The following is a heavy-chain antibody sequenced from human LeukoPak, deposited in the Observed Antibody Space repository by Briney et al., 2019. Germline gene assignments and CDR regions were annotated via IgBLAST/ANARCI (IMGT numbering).Heavy chain of an antibody. D-gene: IGHD6-19*01. J-gene: IGHJ4*02. CDR3: AGGARPYSSGWYFNY. Sequence: ASVKVSCKASGGTFSSYAISWVRQAPGQGLEWMGGIIPIFGTANYAQKFQGRVTITADESTSTAYMELSSLRSEDTAVYYCAGGARPYSSGWYFNYWGQGTLVTVSS. CDR2: IIPIFGTA. CDR1: GGTFSSYA. V-gene: IGHV1-69*01.